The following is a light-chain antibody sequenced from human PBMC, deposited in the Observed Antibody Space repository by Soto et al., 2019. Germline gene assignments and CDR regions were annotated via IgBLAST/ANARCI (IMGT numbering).Light chain of an antibody. Sequence: QSVLTQSPSASASLGASVKLTCTLSSGHSSYAIAWHQQQPEKGPRYLMKLNSDGSHSKGDGIPDRFSGSSSGAERDLTSSSLQSEDEADYYCQTWGTGIQVFGGGTKLTVL. CDR2: LNSDGSH. CDR3: QTWGTGIQV. V-gene: IGLV4-69*01. CDR1: SGHSSYA. J-gene: IGLJ3*02.